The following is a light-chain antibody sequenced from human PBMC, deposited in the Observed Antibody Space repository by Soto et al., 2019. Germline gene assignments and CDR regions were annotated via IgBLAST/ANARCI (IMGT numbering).Light chain of an antibody. V-gene: IGKV3-15*01. CDR3: QQYDSSPKT. Sequence: EIVMTQSPATLSVSPGERATLSCRASQSVSNDLAWYQQKPGQAPRLLIYGASTRATGIPARFSGSGSGTEFNLTISSLQSADFAVYYCQQYDSSPKTFGQGTKVDIK. CDR2: GAS. CDR1: QSVSND. J-gene: IGKJ1*01.